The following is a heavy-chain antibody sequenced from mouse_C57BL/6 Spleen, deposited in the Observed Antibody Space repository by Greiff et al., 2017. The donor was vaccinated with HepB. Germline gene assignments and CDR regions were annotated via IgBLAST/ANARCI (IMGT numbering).Heavy chain of an antibody. CDR3: ARDLRDWFAY. V-gene: IGHV3-6*01. J-gene: IGHJ3*01. CDR2: ISYDGSN. Sequence: EVKLQESGPGLVKPSQSLSLTCSVTGYSITSGYYWNWIRQFPGNKLEWMGYISYDGSNNYNPSLKNRISITRDTSKNQFFLKLNSVTTEDTATYYCARDLRDWFAYWGQGTLVTVSA. CDR1: GYSITSGYY.